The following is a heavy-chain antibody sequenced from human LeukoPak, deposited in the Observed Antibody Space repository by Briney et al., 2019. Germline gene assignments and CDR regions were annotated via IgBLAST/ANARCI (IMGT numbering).Heavy chain of an antibody. CDR1: GGSISSYY. D-gene: IGHD2/OR15-2a*01. J-gene: IGHJ6*02. CDR3: ARDRSSTFYYYGMDV. CDR2: IYYSGST. V-gene: IGHV4-59*01. Sequence: SETLFLTCTVSGGSISSYYWSWIRQPPGKGLEWIGYIYYSGSTNYNPSLKSRVTISVDTSKNQFSLKLSSVTAADTAVYYCARDRSSTFYYYGMDVWGQGTTVTVSS.